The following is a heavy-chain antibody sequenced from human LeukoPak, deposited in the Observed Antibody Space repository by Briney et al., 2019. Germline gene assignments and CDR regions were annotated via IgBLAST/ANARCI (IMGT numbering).Heavy chain of an antibody. J-gene: IGHJ4*02. CDR3: ASTETYDFWSGYFDS. D-gene: IGHD3-3*01. V-gene: IGHV4-39*07. CDR2: IYYTGST. Sequence: SETLSLTCTVSGGSISSSSYYWGWIRQPPGKGLEWIGSIYYTGSTYYNPSLKSRVTISIDTSKNQFSLKLSSVTAADTAIYYCASTETYDFWSGYFDSWGQGTLVTVSS. CDR1: GGSISSSSYY.